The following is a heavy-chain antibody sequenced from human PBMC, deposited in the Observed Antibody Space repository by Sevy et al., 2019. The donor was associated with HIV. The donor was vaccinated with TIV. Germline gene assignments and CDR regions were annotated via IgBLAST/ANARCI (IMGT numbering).Heavy chain of an antibody. CDR2: INHSGST. V-gene: IGHV4-34*01. CDR1: GGSFSGYY. J-gene: IGHJ4*02. Sequence: SETLSLTCAVYGGSFSGYYWSWIRQPPGKGLEWIGEINHSGSTNYNPSLKSRVTISVDTSKNQFSLKLSSVTAADTAVYYCAREWIAAAGSYYFDYWGQRTLVTVSS. D-gene: IGHD6-13*01. CDR3: AREWIAAAGSYYFDY.